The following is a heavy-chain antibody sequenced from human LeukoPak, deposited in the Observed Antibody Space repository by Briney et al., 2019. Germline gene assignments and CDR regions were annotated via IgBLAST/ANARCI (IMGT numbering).Heavy chain of an antibody. CDR3: ARAGIYGSGSYSPNWFDP. D-gene: IGHD3-10*01. CDR2: IYYSGST. Sequence: PSQTLPLTCTVSGGSISSGDYYWSWIRQPPGKGLEWIGYIYYSGSTYYNPSLKSRVTISVDTSKNQFSLKLSPVTAADTAVYYCARAGIYGSGSYSPNWFDPWGQGTLVTVSS. CDR1: GGSISSGDYY. V-gene: IGHV4-30-4*08. J-gene: IGHJ5*02.